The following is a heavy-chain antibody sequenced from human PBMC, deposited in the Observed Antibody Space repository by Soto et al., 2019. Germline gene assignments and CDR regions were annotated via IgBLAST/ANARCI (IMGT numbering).Heavy chain of an antibody. D-gene: IGHD1-26*01. V-gene: IGHV1-18*01. CDR3: ARDRRDSVADRRPFDV. CDR1: GYSFTTYG. Sequence: QVQLVQSGAEVMKPGASVRVSCKASGYSFTTYGISWVRQAPGQGLEYMGWISVYNGDTNYAQKLQGRVTMTTDTSTSTAYMELRSLRSDDTAIYYCARDRRDSVADRRPFDVWGQGTMVTVSS. CDR2: ISVYNGDT. J-gene: IGHJ3*01.